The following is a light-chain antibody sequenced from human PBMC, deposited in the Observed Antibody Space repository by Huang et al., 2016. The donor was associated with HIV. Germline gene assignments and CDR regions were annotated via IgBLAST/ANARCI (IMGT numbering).Light chain of an antibody. J-gene: IGKJ4*01. CDR2: GSS. Sequence: EIVMTQSPATLSVSPGQRVTLSCRDNRSVSNNLAWYQQRHGQAPRLPIYGSSTRAPGIPARFSGSGSGTDFSLTISSLQSEDFALYYCHQYNNWLLSFGGGTRV. CDR3: HQYNNWLLS. CDR1: RSVSNN. V-gene: IGKV3-15*01.